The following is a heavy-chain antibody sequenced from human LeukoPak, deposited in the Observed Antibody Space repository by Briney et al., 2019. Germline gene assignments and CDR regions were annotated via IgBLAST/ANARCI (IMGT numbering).Heavy chain of an antibody. CDR3: ARGSGSGWYYYYYYYGMDV. Sequence: SETLSLTCTVSGGSISSYYWSWIRQPPGKGLEWIGYIYYSGSTNYNPSLKSRVTISVDTSKDQFSLKLSSVTAADTAVYYCARGSGSGWYYYYYYYGMDVWGQGTTVTVSS. J-gene: IGHJ6*02. V-gene: IGHV4-59*08. CDR2: IYYSGST. CDR1: GGSISSYY. D-gene: IGHD6-19*01.